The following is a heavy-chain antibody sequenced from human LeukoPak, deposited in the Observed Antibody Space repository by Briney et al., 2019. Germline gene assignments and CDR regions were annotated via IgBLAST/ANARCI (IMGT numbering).Heavy chain of an antibody. CDR3: AKVPTTGY. V-gene: IGHV3-23*01. D-gene: IGHD4-17*01. CDR1: GFAFSNYA. Sequence: GGSLRLSCAASGFAFSNYAMSWVRQAPGKGLEWVSATGFRSGTQYADSVKGRFTISRDDSKHTLYLQMNSLRAEDTAVYYCAKVPTTGYWGQGTLVTVSS. J-gene: IGHJ4*02. CDR2: TGFRSGT.